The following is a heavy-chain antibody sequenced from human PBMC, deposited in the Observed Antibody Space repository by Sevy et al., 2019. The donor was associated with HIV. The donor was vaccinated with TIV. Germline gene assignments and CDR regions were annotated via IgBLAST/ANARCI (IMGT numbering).Heavy chain of an antibody. V-gene: IGHV3-9*01. J-gene: IGHJ3*02. D-gene: IGHD4-17*01. CDR2: ISWNSGSI. Sequence: GGSLRLSCAASGFTFDDYAMHWVRQAPGKGLEWVSGISWNSGSIGYADSVKGRFTISRDNAKNSLYLQMNSLRAEDTALYYCAKDLHDYGTDGGAFDIWGQGTMVTVSS. CDR1: GFTFDDYA. CDR3: AKDLHDYGTDGGAFDI.